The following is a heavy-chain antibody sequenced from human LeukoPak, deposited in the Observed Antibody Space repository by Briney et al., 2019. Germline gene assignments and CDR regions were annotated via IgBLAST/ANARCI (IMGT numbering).Heavy chain of an antibody. CDR3: ASGGYSPALGFDP. Sequence: SETLSLTCTVSGDSISSGDYYWSWIRQPAGKGLEWIGYIYYSGSTNYNPSLKSRVTISVDTSKNQFSLKLSSVTAADTAVYYCASGGYSPALGFDPWGQGTLVTVSS. D-gene: IGHD4-23*01. CDR2: IYYSGST. V-gene: IGHV4-61*10. CDR1: GDSISSGDYY. J-gene: IGHJ5*02.